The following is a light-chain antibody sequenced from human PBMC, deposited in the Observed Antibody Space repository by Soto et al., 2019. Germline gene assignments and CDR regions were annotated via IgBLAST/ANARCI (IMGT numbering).Light chain of an antibody. J-gene: IGKJ1*01. CDR3: QKYNSAPWT. CDR1: QGISNS. V-gene: IGKV1-27*01. CDR2: AAS. Sequence: DIQMTQSPSSLSASVGDRVTITCRANQGISNSLAWYQQHAGKVPKLLIYAASTLQSGVPFRFSGSGSGTDFTLTISSLQPEDVATYYCQKYNSAPWTFGQGTKVEIK.